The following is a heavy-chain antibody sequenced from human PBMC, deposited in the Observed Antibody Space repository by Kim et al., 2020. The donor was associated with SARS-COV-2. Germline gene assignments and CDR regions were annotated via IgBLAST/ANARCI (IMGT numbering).Heavy chain of an antibody. CDR2: IKSKTDGGTT. D-gene: IGHD2-2*01. Sequence: GGSLRLSCAASGFTFSNAWMSWVRQAPGKGLEWVGRIKSKTDGGTTDYAAPVKGRFTISRDDSKNTLYLQMNSLKTEDTAVYYCTTEGYVIGYQLLKQLNVWGQGTTVTVSS. CDR1: GFTFSNAW. CDR3: TTEGYVIGYQLLKQLNV. J-gene: IGHJ6*02. V-gene: IGHV3-15*01.